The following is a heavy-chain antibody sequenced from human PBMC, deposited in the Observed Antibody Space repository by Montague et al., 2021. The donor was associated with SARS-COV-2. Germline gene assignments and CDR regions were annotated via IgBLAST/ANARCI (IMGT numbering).Heavy chain of an antibody. Sequence: SETLSLTCAVYGGSFSGYYWSWIRQPPEKGLEWIGEINQSGRTNNNPSLKSRVIISVDTSKNQFSLKLSSVTVADTAVYYCARRGSSVWGVTVSAELDYWGQGTLVIVSS. CDR3: ARRGSSVWGVTVSAELDY. CDR2: INQSGRT. V-gene: IGHV4-34*01. D-gene: IGHD3-10*01. J-gene: IGHJ4*02. CDR1: GGSFSGYY.